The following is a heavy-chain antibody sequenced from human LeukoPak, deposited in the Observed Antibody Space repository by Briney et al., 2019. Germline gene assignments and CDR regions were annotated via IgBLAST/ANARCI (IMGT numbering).Heavy chain of an antibody. D-gene: IGHD2-2*02. Sequence: ASVKVSCKASGYTFTGYYMHWVRQAPGQGLERMGWINPNSGGTNYAQKFQGRVTMTRDTSISTAYMELSRLRSDDTAVYYCATCSSTSCYTGNLDYWGQGTLVTVSS. J-gene: IGHJ4*02. CDR3: ATCSSTSCYTGNLDY. CDR1: GYTFTGYY. V-gene: IGHV1-2*02. CDR2: INPNSGGT.